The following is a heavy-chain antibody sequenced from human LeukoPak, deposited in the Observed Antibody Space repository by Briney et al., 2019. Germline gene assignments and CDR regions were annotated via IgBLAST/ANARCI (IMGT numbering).Heavy chain of an antibody. J-gene: IGHJ4*02. V-gene: IGHV3-21*01. CDR1: GFTFSSYE. Sequence: GGSLRLSCAASGFTFSSYEMNWVRQAPGKGLDWVSSISSSSSYIYYADSVKGGFTISRDNAKNSLYLQMNSLRAEDTAGYYRARKGGEMAMGFDYWGQGTVVTLSS. CDR3: ARKGGEMAMGFDY. CDR2: ISSSSSYI. D-gene: IGHD5-24*01.